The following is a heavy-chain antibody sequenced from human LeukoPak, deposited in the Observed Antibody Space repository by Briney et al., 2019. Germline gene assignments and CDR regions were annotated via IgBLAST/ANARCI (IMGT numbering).Heavy chain of an antibody. Sequence: GGSLRLSCATSGFTFRNYAITWVRQAPGKGLEWVAVTSYDGLTNYYVDSVKGRFTISRDNSKKTLYLEMNSLRVEDTAVYYCAREGGQHGSSGYLDFWGQGTLVTVSS. V-gene: IGHV3-30*03. J-gene: IGHJ4*02. CDR1: GFTFRNYA. CDR3: AREGGQHGSSGYLDF. D-gene: IGHD3-22*01. CDR2: TSYDGLTN.